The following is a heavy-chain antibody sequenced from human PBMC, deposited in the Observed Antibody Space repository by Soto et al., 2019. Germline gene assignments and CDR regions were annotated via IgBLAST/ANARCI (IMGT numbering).Heavy chain of an antibody. D-gene: IGHD4-17*01. Sequence: QVQLVQSGAEVKKPGASVKVSCKASGYTFSSYGISWVRQAPGQGLEWMGWISAYNGNTNYAQKLQGRVTMTTDTSTSTAYMELRSLRSDDTAVYYCARGAYGDYVIGHYYYYYYMDVWGKGTTVTVSS. CDR3: ARGAYGDYVIGHYYYYYYMDV. CDR2: ISAYNGNT. CDR1: GYTFSSYG. J-gene: IGHJ6*03. V-gene: IGHV1-18*01.